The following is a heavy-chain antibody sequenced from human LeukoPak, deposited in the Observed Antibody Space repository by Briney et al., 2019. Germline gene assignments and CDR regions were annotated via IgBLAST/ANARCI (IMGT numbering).Heavy chain of an antibody. D-gene: IGHD6-13*01. CDR3: ARGSRGIAAAGTHRPTYFDL. J-gene: IGHJ2*01. CDR1: GGSFSGYY. V-gene: IGHV4-34*01. Sequence: PPETLSLTCAVYGGSFSGYYWSWIRQPPGKGLEWIGEINHSGSTNYNPSLKSRVTISVDTSKNQFSLKLSSVTAADTAVYYCARGSRGIAAAGTHRPTYFDLWGRGTLVTVSS. CDR2: INHSGST.